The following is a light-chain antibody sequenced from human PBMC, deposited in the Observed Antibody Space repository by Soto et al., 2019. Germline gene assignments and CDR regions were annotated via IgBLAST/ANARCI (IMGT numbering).Light chain of an antibody. J-gene: IGKJ1*01. V-gene: IGKV1-5*01. Sequence: DIHMTQSPSTLSASVGDRVTISFLASQIISSHLAWYQLKPGKAPKLLIYGASSLESGVPPRFSGSGSGTEFTLTISGLQPDDFATYYCQQFKSYPWTFGQGTKVDIK. CDR2: GAS. CDR3: QQFKSYPWT. CDR1: QIISSH.